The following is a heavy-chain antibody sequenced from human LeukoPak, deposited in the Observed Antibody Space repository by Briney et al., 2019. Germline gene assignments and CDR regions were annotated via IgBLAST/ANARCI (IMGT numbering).Heavy chain of an antibody. CDR2: IYYSGST. D-gene: IGHD6-13*01. CDR1: GGSIITYY. J-gene: IGHJ4*02. CDR3: ARLTAAGSFFDY. V-gene: IGHV4-59*01. Sequence: SETLSLTCSVSGGSIITYYWSWIRQPPGKGLEWIGYIYYSGSTNYNPSLKSRVTISVDTSKNQFSLKLSSVTAADTAVYYCARLTAAGSFFDYWGQGTLVTVSS.